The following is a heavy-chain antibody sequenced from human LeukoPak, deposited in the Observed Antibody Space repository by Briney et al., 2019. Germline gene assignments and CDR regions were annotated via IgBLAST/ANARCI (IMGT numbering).Heavy chain of an antibody. CDR1: GGSISSGSYY. CDR3: ARGAVYCSSTSCYRLRFDAFDI. J-gene: IGHJ3*02. V-gene: IGHV4-61*02. CDR2: IYTSGST. Sequence: PSETLSLTCTVSGGSISSGSYYWSWIRQPAGKGLEWIGRIYTSGSTNYNPSLKSRVTISVDTSKNQFSLKLSSVTAADTAVYYCARGAVYCSSTSCYRLRFDAFDIWGQGTMVTVSS. D-gene: IGHD2-2*01.